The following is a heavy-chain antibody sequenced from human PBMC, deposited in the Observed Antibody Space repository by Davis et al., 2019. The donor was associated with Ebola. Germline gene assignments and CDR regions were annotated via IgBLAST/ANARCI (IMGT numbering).Heavy chain of an antibody. D-gene: IGHD2-2*02. CDR2: ITDRGGT. Sequence: SETLSLTCAVYGGSFSGYYWNWIRQSPGKGLEWIAEITDRGGTNYNPSLKSRISISTDTSKNQFSLRLTSVTAADTAIYYCARAILLSGGHWFDPWGQGTLVTVSS. V-gene: IGHV4-34*01. CDR3: ARAILLSGGHWFDP. J-gene: IGHJ5*02. CDR1: GGSFSGYY.